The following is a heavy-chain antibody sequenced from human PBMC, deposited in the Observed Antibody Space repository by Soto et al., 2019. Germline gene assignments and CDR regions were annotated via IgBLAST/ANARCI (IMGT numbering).Heavy chain of an antibody. CDR2: IWYDGSNK. CDR1: GFRFSSYG. V-gene: IGHV3-33*01. J-gene: IGHJ4*02. D-gene: IGHD3-22*01. Sequence: QVQLVESGGGVVQPGRSLRLSCAASGFRFSSYGMNWVRQSPGKGLEWVAVIWYDGSNKFYGNSVKGRFTISRDNSRNTLYLQMNSLRDEDTAVYYCATEGKDDSVKGGFDNWGLGTLVTVSS. CDR3: ATEGKDDSVKGGFDN.